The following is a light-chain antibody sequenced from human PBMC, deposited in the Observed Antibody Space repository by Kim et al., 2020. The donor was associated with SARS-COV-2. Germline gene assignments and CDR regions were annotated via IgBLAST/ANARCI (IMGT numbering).Light chain of an antibody. CDR2: DVS. Sequence: GQSVTMSCTGTSRDVGYSDSVSWYQQHPGKAPKLIMFDVSKRPSGVPDRFSGSKSGTTASLMISGLQTGDEADYYCCAYEGSYHFVCASGTKVTVL. CDR3: CAYEGSYHFV. CDR1: SRDVGYSDS. J-gene: IGLJ1*01. V-gene: IGLV2-11*03.